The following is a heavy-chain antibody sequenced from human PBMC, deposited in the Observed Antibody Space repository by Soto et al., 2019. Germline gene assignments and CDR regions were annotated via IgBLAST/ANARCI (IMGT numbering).Heavy chain of an antibody. CDR2: IHPSGST. Sequence: SETLSLTSAVSGGSLSDYYWPWIRQSAGKGLEWIGEIHPSGSTNYNPSLRSRVTISVDKSKNQFSLKLTSLTAADMAVYYCARGRDEYKLGKVGGHGTTVT. D-gene: IGHD1-1*01. CDR1: GGSLSDYY. V-gene: IGHV4-34*01. J-gene: IGHJ6*02. CDR3: ARGRDEYKLGKV.